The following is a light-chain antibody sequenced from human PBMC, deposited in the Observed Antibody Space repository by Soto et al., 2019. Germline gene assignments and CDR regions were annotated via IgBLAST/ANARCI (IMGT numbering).Light chain of an antibody. CDR2: AAS. V-gene: IGKV3-15*01. CDR3: QQYNNWPPIT. CDR1: QSVRSN. Sequence: EIVMTQSPATLSVSPGERATLACRASQSVRSNLAWYQQKPGQAPRLLIYAASTRATGIPARFRGSGSGTEFTLTISSLQSEDFAVYYCQQYNNWPPITFGQGTRLEIK. J-gene: IGKJ5*01.